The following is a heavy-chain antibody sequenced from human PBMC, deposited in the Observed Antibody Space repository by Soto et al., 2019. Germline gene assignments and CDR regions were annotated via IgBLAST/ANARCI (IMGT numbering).Heavy chain of an antibody. V-gene: IGHV1-2*02. D-gene: IGHD5-12*01. J-gene: IGHJ4*02. CDR2: INPNSGGT. CDR1: GYTFIGNY. Sequence: ASVKGSCKASGYTFIGNYMHWVRQAPGQGLEWMGWINPNSGGTNYAQKFQGRVTMTRDTSISTAYMELSRLRSDDTAVYYCARAVEMATNIDYWGQGTLVTVFS. CDR3: ARAVEMATNIDY.